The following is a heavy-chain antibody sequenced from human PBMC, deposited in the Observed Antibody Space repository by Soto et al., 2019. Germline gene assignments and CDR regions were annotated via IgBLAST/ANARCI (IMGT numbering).Heavy chain of an antibody. CDR2: INSDGSST. J-gene: IGHJ4*02. CDR1: GFTFSSYW. V-gene: IGHV3-74*01. CDR3: AREPRAYCRGGSCSSEGFGS. Sequence: EVQLVESGGGLVQPGGSLRLSCAASGFTFSSYWMHWVRQAPGKGLVWVSRINSDGSSTSYADSVKGRFTISRENAKNTLYLPMNSMRAEDTAVYYCAREPRAYCRGGSCSSEGFGSWGQGTLVTVS. D-gene: IGHD2-15*01.